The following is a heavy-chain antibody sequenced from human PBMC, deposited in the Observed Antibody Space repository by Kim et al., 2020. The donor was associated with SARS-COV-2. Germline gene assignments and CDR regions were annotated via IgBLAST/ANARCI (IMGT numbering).Heavy chain of an antibody. J-gene: IGHJ4*01. Sequence: SQTLSLTCTVSGGSISSSSYYWGWIRQPPGKGLEWIGTIYYSGSSYYNPSLKSRATISADTSKNQFSLKVRFVTAADTAVYYCARVNYYDSSGRNYYFDY. D-gene: IGHD3-22*01. CDR2: IYYSGSS. CDR1: GGSISSSSYY. V-gene: IGHV4-39*07. CDR3: ARVNYYDSSGRNYYFDY.